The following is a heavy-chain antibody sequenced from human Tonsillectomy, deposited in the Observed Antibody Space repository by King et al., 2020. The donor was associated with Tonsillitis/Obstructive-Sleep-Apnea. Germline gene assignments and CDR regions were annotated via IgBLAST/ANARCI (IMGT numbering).Heavy chain of an antibody. J-gene: IGHJ3*01. Sequence: VQLVESGGGLVKPGGSLRLSCAASGFTFSSYSMNWVRQAPGKGLDWVSSISSSSSYIYYADSVKGRFTISRDNAKNSLYLQMNSLRAEDTAVYYCARESSEAFDFWGQGTMVTVSS. V-gene: IGHV3-21*01. CDR1: GFTFSSYS. D-gene: IGHD3-10*01. CDR2: ISSSSSYI. CDR3: ARESSEAFDF.